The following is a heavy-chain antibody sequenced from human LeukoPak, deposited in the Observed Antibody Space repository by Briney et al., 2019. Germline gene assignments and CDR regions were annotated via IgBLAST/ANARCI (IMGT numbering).Heavy chain of an antibody. CDR3: AKGPRILVDIPDY. D-gene: IGHD2-15*01. Sequence: GGSLRLSCAASGFTFSSYAMSWVRQAPGKGLEWVSAISGSGGSTYYADSVKGRFTISRDNSKNTLDLQMNSLRAEDTAVYYGAKGPRILVDIPDYWGQGTLVTVSS. CDR1: GFTFSSYA. J-gene: IGHJ4*02. V-gene: IGHV3-23*01. CDR2: ISGSGGST.